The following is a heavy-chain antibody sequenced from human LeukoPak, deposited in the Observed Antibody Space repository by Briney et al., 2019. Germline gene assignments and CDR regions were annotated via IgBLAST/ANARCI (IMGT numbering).Heavy chain of an antibody. Sequence: GGSLRLSCAASGFTFSSYSMNWVRQAPGKGLEWVSYISSSSTTIYYADSVKGRFTISRDNAKNSLYLQMNSLRAEDTAVYYCARVLHKRNYDSSVYYGYWGQGTLVTVSS. CDR3: ARVLHKRNYDSSVYYGY. D-gene: IGHD3-22*01. V-gene: IGHV3-48*01. CDR1: GFTFSSYS. CDR2: ISSSSTTI. J-gene: IGHJ4*02.